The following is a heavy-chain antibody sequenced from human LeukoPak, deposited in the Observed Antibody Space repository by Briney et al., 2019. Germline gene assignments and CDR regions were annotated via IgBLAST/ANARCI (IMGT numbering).Heavy chain of an antibody. V-gene: IGHV4-39*01. CDR2: IYHSWNT. D-gene: IGHD6-25*01. CDR1: GDSISSSNYF. CDR3: ARQLYSSATV. Sequence: PSETLSLTCTVSGDSISSSNYFWGWIRQPPGKGLEWVGNIYHSWNTFHNPSLKSRVTISADTSKNQFSLKLTFVTVADTAVYYCARQLYSSATVWGQGTTVIVSS. J-gene: IGHJ6*02.